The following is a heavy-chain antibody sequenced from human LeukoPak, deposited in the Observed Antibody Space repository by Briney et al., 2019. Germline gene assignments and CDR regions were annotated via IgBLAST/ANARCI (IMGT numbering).Heavy chain of an antibody. D-gene: IGHD1-26*01. V-gene: IGHV1-8*03. Sequence: ASVKVSCEASGYTFTSYDINWVRQATGQGLEWMGWMNPNSGNTGYAQKFQGRVTITRNTSISTAYMELSSLRSEDTAVYYCARGAGGSYYDAFDIWGQGTMVTVSS. J-gene: IGHJ3*02. CDR2: MNPNSGNT. CDR1: GYTFTSYD. CDR3: ARGAGGSYYDAFDI.